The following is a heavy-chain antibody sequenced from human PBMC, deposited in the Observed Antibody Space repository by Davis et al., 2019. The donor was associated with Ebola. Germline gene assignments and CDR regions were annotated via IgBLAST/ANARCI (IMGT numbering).Heavy chain of an antibody. CDR2: TNSDGSIT. CDR3: ARAYHYGVDV. Sequence: GESLKISCAASGFTFSSNWMHWVRQAPGKGLVWVSRTNSDGSITSYADSVKGRFTISRDNAKNTLYLQMNSLRAEDTAVYYCARAYHYGVDVWGQGTTVTVSS. CDR1: GFTFSSNW. V-gene: IGHV3-74*01. J-gene: IGHJ6*02.